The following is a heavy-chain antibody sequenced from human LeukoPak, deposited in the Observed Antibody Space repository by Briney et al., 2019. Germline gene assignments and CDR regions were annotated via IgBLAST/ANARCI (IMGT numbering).Heavy chain of an antibody. Sequence: ASVKVSCKASGYTFTSYDINWVRQATGQGLEWMGWMNPNSGNTGYAQKFQGRVTITRNTSISTAYMELSSLRSEDTAVYYCARGTPYFYNSSGYYYDVFNIGGKGTMVTVSS. CDR1: GYTFTSYD. J-gene: IGHJ3*02. D-gene: IGHD3-22*01. CDR2: MNPNSGNT. V-gene: IGHV1-8*03. CDR3: ARGTPYFYNSSGYYYDVFNI.